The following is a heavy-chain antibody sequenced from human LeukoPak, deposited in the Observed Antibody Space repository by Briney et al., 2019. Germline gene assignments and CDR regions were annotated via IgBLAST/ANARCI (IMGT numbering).Heavy chain of an antibody. CDR1: GASIRSYY. Sequence: SETLSLTCSVSGASIRSYYWSWIRQPPGKGLEWIGYIYTSGSTNHSPSLKGRVSLSMDTSKNHFSLTLSSVTAADTAVYYCARQGTSLTNAFDIWGQGTMVTVSS. J-gene: IGHJ3*02. V-gene: IGHV4-4*09. CDR2: IYTSGST. CDR3: ARQGTSLTNAFDI. D-gene: IGHD2-2*01.